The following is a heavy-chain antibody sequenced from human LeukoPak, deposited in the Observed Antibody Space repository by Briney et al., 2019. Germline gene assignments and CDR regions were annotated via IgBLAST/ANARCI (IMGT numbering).Heavy chain of an antibody. CDR1: GYTFTSYA. CDR3: ATGYCSGGSCWGNWFDP. Sequence: ASVKVSCKASGYTFTSYAMHWLRQAPGQRLEWMGWINAGNGNTKYSQKFQGRVTITRDTSASTAYMELSSLRSEDTAVYYCATGYCSGGSCWGNWFDPWGQGTLVTVSS. J-gene: IGHJ5*02. D-gene: IGHD2-15*01. CDR2: INAGNGNT. V-gene: IGHV1-3*01.